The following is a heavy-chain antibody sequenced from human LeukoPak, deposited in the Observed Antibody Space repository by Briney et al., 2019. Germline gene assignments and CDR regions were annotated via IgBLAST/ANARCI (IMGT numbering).Heavy chain of an antibody. CDR3: ARDSDTSLFDY. CDR2: ISNSGDST. J-gene: IGHJ4*02. D-gene: IGHD5-18*01. V-gene: IGHV3-64*02. Sequence: GGSLRLSCSASGFTFSRYAMHWVRQAPGKGLEYVSAISNSGDSTYYADSVKARFTISRDNSKNTLYLQMNSLRAEDTAVYYCARDSDTSLFDYWGQGTLVTVSS. CDR1: GFTFSRYA.